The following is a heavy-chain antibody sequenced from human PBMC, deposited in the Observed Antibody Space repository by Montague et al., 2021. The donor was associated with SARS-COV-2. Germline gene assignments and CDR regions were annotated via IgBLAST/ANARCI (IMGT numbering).Heavy chain of an antibody. D-gene: IGHD2-15*01. Sequence: ETLSLTCSVSGGSISTYYWSWIRQPPGKGLEWIGYIYYSGSTNYNPSLKSRVTISIDTSKNQFSLELSSVTAADMAVYYCASPGGYCAGGSCYYVYWGQGTLVTVSS. CDR2: IYYSGST. CDR3: ASPGGYCAGGSCYYVY. J-gene: IGHJ4*02. CDR1: GGSISTYY. V-gene: IGHV4-59*01.